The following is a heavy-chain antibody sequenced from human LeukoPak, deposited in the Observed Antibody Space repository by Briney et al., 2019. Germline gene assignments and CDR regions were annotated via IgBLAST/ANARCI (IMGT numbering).Heavy chain of an antibody. CDR2: IYYSGST. Sequence: SETLSLTCTVSGGSTSSYYWSWIRQPPGKGLEWIGYIYYSGSTNYNPSLKSRVTMSVDTSKNQFSLKLSSVAAADTAVYYCARSAGYQLLEGYYYYMDVWGKETTVTVSS. CDR3: ARSAGYQLLEGYYYYMDV. D-gene: IGHD2-2*01. CDR1: GGSTSSYY. V-gene: IGHV4-59*01. J-gene: IGHJ6*03.